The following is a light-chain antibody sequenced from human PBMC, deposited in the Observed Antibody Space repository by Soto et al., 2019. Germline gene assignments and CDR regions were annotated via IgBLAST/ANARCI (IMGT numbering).Light chain of an antibody. J-gene: IGLJ1*01. CDR2: ENN. CDR1: SSNIGNNY. Sequence: QSVLTQAPSVSAAPGQKVTISCSGSSSNIGNNYVSWYQQLPGTAPKLLIYENNRRPSGIPDRFSGSKSGTSATLGITGRQTGDEADYYCGSWDHSVSGFVFGTGTKLTVL. CDR3: GSWDHSVSGFV. V-gene: IGLV1-51*02.